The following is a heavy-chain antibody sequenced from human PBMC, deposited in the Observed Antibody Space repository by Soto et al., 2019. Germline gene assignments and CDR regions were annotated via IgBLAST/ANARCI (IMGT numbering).Heavy chain of an antibody. CDR3: ARGDGRGSSGFYYYYGMDV. V-gene: IGHV1-46*01. Sequence: QVQLVQSGAEVKKPGASVKVSCKASGFTFTNYFFHWVRQAPRQGLEWMGIISPYDGSTSYVQRLEGRVTMTSDTSTSTVYMELSSLRSEDTAVYYCARGDGRGSSGFYYYYGMDVWGHGTTVTVSS. D-gene: IGHD6-25*01. J-gene: IGHJ6*02. CDR1: GFTFTNYF. CDR2: ISPYDGST.